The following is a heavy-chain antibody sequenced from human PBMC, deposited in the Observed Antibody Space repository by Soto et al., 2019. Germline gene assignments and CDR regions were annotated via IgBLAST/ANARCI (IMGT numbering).Heavy chain of an antibody. V-gene: IGHV1-18*01. Sequence: QVHLVQSGVEVKTPGASVKVSCQASGYTFFTYDISWVRQAPGQGLAWMGWISTYSGDTKYAQKFQGRVTMTTDTSTTTAYLELRSVRSDDTAGYYCARHHGPTTSENGFDPWGQGTLVTVSS. CDR2: ISTYSGDT. CDR1: GYTFFTYD. J-gene: IGHJ5*02. D-gene: IGHD5-12*01. CDR3: ARHHGPTTSENGFDP.